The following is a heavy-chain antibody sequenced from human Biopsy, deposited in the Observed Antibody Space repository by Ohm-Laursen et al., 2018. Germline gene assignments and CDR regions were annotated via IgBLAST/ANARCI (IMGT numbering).Heavy chain of an antibody. J-gene: IGHJ4*02. D-gene: IGHD3-3*01. V-gene: IGHV4-38-2*01. Sequence: PSETLSLTCAVSGYSIKSGYYWGWIRQPPGKGLEWIGNIYHSGSTYYNPSLKSRVTISVEKSKTQFSLKLSSVTAADTAVYYCARLEWRDTFFDFWGQGRLVTVSS. CDR1: GYSIKSGYY. CDR3: ARLEWRDTFFDF. CDR2: IYHSGST.